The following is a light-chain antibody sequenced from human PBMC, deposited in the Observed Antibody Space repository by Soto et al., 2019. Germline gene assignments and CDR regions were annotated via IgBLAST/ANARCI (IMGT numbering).Light chain of an antibody. CDR2: EVN. CDR1: GSDIGGYNF. V-gene: IGLV2-8*01. Sequence: QSALTPPPSASGSPGQSVTISCTGTGSDIGGYNFVSWYQQHPGKVPKLIIYEVNQRPSGVPDRFSGSKSGNTASLTVSGLQVDDEADYYCSSYAGTNNRYVFGTGTKLTVL. CDR3: SSYAGTNNRYV. J-gene: IGLJ1*01.